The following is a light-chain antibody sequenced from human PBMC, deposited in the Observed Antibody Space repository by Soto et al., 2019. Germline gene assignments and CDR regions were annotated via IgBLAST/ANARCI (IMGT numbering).Light chain of an antibody. V-gene: IGLV4-69*01. CDR2: LNSDGSH. CDR1: SWHSSYA. Sequence: QLVLTQSPSASASLGASVKLTCTLSSWHSSYAIAWHQQQPEKGPRYLMKLNSDGSHSKGDGIPDRFSGSSSGAERYLTISSLQSEDEADYYCQTWGTGIRVFGGRTKLTVL. CDR3: QTWGTGIRV. J-gene: IGLJ2*01.